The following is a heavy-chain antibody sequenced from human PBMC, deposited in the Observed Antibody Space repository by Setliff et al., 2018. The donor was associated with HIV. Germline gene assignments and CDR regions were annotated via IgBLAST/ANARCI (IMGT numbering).Heavy chain of an antibody. V-gene: IGHV1-46*01. CDR2: IHPSGGST. Sequence: ASVKVSCKASGYTFTSYYIHWVRQAPGQGLEWMGVIHPSGGSTIYAQSFQDRVTMTRDTSTSTVYVELSSLRSEDTAVYYCARVRYCSGGSCYGGEYWFDPWGQGTLVTVSS. CDR3: ARVRYCSGGSCYGGEYWFDP. D-gene: IGHD2-15*01. J-gene: IGHJ5*02. CDR1: GYTFTSYY.